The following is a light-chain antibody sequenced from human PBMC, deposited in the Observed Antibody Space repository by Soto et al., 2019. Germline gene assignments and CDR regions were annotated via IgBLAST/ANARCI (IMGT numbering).Light chain of an antibody. CDR2: DVS. Sequence: QSALTQPASVSGSPGQSITISCTGTSSDVGGYNYVSWYQQHPGKAPKLMIYDVSNRPSGVSNRFSGSKSGNTASLTISGLQAEAEADYYCSSYTSSSTVVFAGGTKLTAL. CDR3: SSYTSSSTVV. CDR1: SSDVGGYNY. J-gene: IGLJ2*01. V-gene: IGLV2-14*01.